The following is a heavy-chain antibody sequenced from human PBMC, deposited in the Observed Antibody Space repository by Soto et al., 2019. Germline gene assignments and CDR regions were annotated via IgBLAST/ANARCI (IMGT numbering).Heavy chain of an antibody. CDR3: GKSRGWYPSHS. D-gene: IGHD6-19*01. V-gene: IGHV4-4*02. CDR1: GGSVTTNYW. CDR2: MSHSGPT. J-gene: IGHJ4*02. Sequence: QLQESGPGLVKPSGTLSLTCAVSGGSVTTNYWWGWVRQSPVTGLEWIGDMSHSGPTNYSPSLKSRVTLSVDTSKNQFSLELKSVTASDTAVYFCGKSRGWYPSHSWGQGTLVTVSS.